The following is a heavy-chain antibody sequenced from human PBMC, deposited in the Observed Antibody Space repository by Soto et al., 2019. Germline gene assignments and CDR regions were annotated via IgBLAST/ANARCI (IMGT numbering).Heavy chain of an antibody. D-gene: IGHD2-21*02. V-gene: IGHV4-39*01. J-gene: IGHJ6*02. CDR2: IYYSGST. Sequence: SETLSLTCTVSGGSISSSSYYWGWIRQPPGKGLEWIGSIYYSGSTYYNPSLKSRVTISVDTSKNQFSLKLSSVTAADTAVYYCARRVWNCGGACYSGDYYYYYGMDVWGQGTTVTVSS. CDR1: GGSISSSSYY. CDR3: ARRVWNCGGACYSGDYYYYYGMDV.